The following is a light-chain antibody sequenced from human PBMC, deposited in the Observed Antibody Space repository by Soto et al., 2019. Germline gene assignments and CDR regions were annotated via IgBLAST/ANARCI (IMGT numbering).Light chain of an antibody. CDR1: QSLNSN. CDR2: GAS. CDR3: QQYNNWPRGA. J-gene: IGKJ1*01. Sequence: EIVMTQSPATLSVSPGERATLSCRASQSLNSNLAWYQQKPGQAPRLLIYGASTRATGIPARFSGSGSGKEFTLTLSTLQSEDFAVYYCQQYNNWPRGAFGQGTKVEIK. V-gene: IGKV3D-15*01.